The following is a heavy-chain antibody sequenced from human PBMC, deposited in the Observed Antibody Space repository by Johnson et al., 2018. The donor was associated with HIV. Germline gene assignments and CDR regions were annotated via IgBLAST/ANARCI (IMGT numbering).Heavy chain of an antibody. J-gene: IGHJ3*02. Sequence: QVQLVESGGGVVQPGRSLRLSCTASGFTFSNYAMHWVRQAPGKGLEWVAVISYDGSNKYYADSVKGRFTISRDNSKNTLYLQMNSLRAEDTAVYYCARSVGYCSGGSCSPDAFDIWGQGTMVTVSS. D-gene: IGHD2-15*01. CDR3: ARSVGYCSGGSCSPDAFDI. CDR2: ISYDGSNK. CDR1: GFTFSNYA. V-gene: IGHV3-30-3*01.